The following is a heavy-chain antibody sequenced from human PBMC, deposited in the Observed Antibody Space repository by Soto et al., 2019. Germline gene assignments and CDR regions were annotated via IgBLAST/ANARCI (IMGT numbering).Heavy chain of an antibody. V-gene: IGHV3-33*01. CDR1: GFTFSNYG. CDR2: ILYDGSNK. D-gene: IGHD1-26*01. CDR3: AGGTYYFDY. J-gene: IGHJ4*02. Sequence: GGSLRLSCAASGFTFSNYGMHWARQAPGKGLEWVAAILYDGSNKYYADSVKGRFTISRDNSKNTLYLQMNSLRAEDTAVYYCAGGTYYFDYXGQGTLVTVSS.